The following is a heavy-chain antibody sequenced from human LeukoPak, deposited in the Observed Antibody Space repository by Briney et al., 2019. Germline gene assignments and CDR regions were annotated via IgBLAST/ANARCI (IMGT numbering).Heavy chain of an antibody. CDR3: AGATVVTRHDAFDI. V-gene: IGHV4-39*07. CDR2: IYYSGST. J-gene: IGHJ3*02. CDR1: GGSISSSSYY. D-gene: IGHD4-23*01. Sequence: SETLSLTCTVSGGSISSSSYYWGWFRQPPGKGLEWIGNIYYSGSTYYNPSLKSRVTISVDTSKNQFSLKLTSVTAADTAVYYCAGATVVTRHDAFDIWGQGTMVTVSS.